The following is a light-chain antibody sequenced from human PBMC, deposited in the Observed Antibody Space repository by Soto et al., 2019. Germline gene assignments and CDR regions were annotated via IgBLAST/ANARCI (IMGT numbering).Light chain of an antibody. CDR3: QHYDNLPLFT. Sequence: ESVLTQSPGTLSLSPGERATLSCRASQSVSSKYIAWYQQKPGQAPRLLIYAASSRPTGVPDRFSGSGSGTEFTLTISALEPEDFAVYYCQHYDNLPLFTFGQGTRLEI. J-gene: IGKJ2*01. CDR2: AAS. V-gene: IGKV3-20*01. CDR1: QSVSSKY.